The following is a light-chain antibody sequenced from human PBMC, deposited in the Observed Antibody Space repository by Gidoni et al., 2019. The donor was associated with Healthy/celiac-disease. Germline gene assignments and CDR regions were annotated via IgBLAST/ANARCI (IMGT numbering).Light chain of an antibody. CDR3: CSYAGSYTLRVV. J-gene: IGLJ2*01. Sequence: QSALTQPRSVSGSPGQSVTISCTGTSSDVGGYNSVSWYQQHPGKAPKLMIYDVSKRPSGVPDRFSGSKSGNTASLTISGLQAEDEADYYCCSYAGSYTLRVVFGGGTKLTVL. CDR2: DVS. CDR1: SSDVGGYNS. V-gene: IGLV2-11*01.